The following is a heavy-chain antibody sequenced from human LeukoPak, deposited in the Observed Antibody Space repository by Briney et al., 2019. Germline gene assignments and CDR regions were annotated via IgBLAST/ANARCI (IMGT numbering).Heavy chain of an antibody. CDR1: GDSINNNNW. CDR2: IHHSGGT. CDR3: ARAGIVSYYYYYYMDV. D-gene: IGHD3-10*01. J-gene: IGHJ6*03. V-gene: IGHV4-4*02. Sequence: SETLSLTCDVSGDSINNNNWWNWVRQPPGKGLEWIGEIHHSGGTKYNPSLKSRVTISVDRSKNQFSLNLSSVTAADTAVYYCARAGIVSYYYYYYMDVWGKGTTVTVSS.